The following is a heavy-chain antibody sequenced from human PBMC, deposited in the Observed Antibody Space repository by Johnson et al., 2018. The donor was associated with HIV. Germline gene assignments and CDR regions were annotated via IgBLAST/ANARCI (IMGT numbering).Heavy chain of an antibody. D-gene: IGHD6-6*01. Sequence: VQLVESGGGVVQPGTSLRLSCAASGFTFSTFAMHWVRQAPGKGLEWVAVISYDGTNNQNGDSVKGRFTISRDNSKNTLYLQRNSLRAEDTAVYYCRSSSSSSPGAFDIWGQGTMVTVSS. J-gene: IGHJ3*02. V-gene: IGHV3-30*04. CDR1: GFTFSTFA. CDR3: RSSSSSSPGAFDI. CDR2: ISYDGTNN.